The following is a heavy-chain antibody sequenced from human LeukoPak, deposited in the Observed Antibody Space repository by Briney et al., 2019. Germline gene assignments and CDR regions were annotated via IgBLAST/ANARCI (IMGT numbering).Heavy chain of an antibody. CDR3: ARGEDFWSGYYVDY. Sequence: GGSLRLSCAASGFTFSSYWMHWVRQAPGKGLVWVSRINTDGSSTSYADSVKGRFTISRDNAKNTLYLQMNSLRAEDTAVYYCARGEDFWSGYYVDYWGQGTLVTVSS. J-gene: IGHJ4*02. CDR1: GFTFSSYW. D-gene: IGHD3-3*01. CDR2: INTDGSST. V-gene: IGHV3-74*01.